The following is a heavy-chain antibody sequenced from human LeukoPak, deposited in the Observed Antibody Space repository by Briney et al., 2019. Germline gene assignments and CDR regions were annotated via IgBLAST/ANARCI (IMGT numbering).Heavy chain of an antibody. J-gene: IGHJ4*02. CDR3: ASGYQLLSKYYGDCFDY. V-gene: IGHV1-69*13. D-gene: IGHD2-2*01. CDR2: IIPIFGTA. CDR1: GGTFSSYA. Sequence: SVKVSCKASGGTFSSYAISWVRQAPGQGLEWMGGIIPIFGTANYAQKFQGRVTITADESTSTAYMELSSLRSEDTAVYYCASGYQLLSKYYGDCFDYWGQGTLVTVSS.